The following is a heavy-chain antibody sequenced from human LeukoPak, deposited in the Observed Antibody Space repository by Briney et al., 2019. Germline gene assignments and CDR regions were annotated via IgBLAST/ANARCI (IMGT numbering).Heavy chain of an antibody. CDR3: AREGGRTDAFDI. CDR2: IYYSGST. J-gene: IGHJ3*02. D-gene: IGHD1-14*01. V-gene: IGHV4-59*01. CDR1: SGSINSYY. Sequence: SETLSLTCTVCSGSINSYYWMWIRQPPGGGLEWIGYIYYSGSTNYNPSLKSRVTISVDTSKNQFSLKLSSVTAADTAVYYCAREGGRTDAFDIWGQGTMVTVSS.